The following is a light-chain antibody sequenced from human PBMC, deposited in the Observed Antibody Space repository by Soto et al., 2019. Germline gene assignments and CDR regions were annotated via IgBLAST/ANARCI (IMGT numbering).Light chain of an antibody. CDR3: QSYDSSLSGPFYV. Sequence: VLTQPPSVSGAPGQRVTLSCTGSSSNIGAGYDVHWYQQLPGTAPKLLIYGNSNRPSGVPDRFSGSKSGTSASLAITGLQAEDEADYYCQSYDSSLSGPFYVFGTGTKLTVL. CDR2: GNS. V-gene: IGLV1-40*01. J-gene: IGLJ1*01. CDR1: SSNIGAGYD.